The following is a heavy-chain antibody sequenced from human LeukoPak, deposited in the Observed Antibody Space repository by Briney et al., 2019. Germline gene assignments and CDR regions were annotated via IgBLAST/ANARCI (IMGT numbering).Heavy chain of an antibody. CDR1: GGSISSGGYY. V-gene: IGHV4-31*03. J-gene: IGHJ4*02. D-gene: IGHD6-13*01. CDR3: AREDRDYSSWGQYYFDS. Sequence: SETLSLTCTVSGGSISSGGYYWSWIRQHPGKGLEWIVYIYYSGSTYYNPSLKSRVTISVDTSKNQFSLKLSSVTAADTAVYYCAREDRDYSSWGQYYFDSWGQGTLVTVS. CDR2: IYYSGST.